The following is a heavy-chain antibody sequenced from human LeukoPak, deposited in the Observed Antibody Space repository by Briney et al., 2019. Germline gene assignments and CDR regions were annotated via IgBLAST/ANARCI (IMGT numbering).Heavy chain of an antibody. D-gene: IGHD4-23*01. Sequence: ASVKVSCKASGYTFTGYYIHWVRQAPGQGLEWMGWINPNSGDTNYAQKFQGRVTMTRDTSISTAYVELSRLTSADTAVYYCARRYGGGRFDYWGQGTLVTVSS. J-gene: IGHJ4*02. V-gene: IGHV1-2*02. CDR2: INPNSGDT. CDR1: GYTFTGYY. CDR3: ARRYGGGRFDY.